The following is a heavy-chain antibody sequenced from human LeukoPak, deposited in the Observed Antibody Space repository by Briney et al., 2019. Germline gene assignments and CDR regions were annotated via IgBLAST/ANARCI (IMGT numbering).Heavy chain of an antibody. D-gene: IGHD5-24*01. V-gene: IGHV3-48*01. J-gene: IGHJ3*02. CDR1: GFTFSSYS. Sequence: GGSLRLSCAASGFTFSSYSMNWVRHAPGKGLEGVSYISSSSSTIYYADSVKGRFTISRDNAKNSLYLQMNSLRAEDTAVYYCARGNGYNLDAFDIWGQGTMVTVSS. CDR3: ARGNGYNLDAFDI. CDR2: ISSSSSTI.